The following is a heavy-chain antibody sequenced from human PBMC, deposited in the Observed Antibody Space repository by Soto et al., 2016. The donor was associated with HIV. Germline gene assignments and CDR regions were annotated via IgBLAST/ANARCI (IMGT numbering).Heavy chain of an antibody. V-gene: IGHV1-18*01. CDR1: GYTFNSYA. CDR2: IDTYNRNT. CDR3: ARGADEMATEL. J-gene: IGHJ4*02. Sequence: QVQLVQSGAEVKKPGASLRISCKASGYTFNSYAISWVRQAPGQGLEWMGTIDTYNRNTNYPQKLQGRVTMTTDTSTSTAYMELRSLRSDDTAVYYCARGADEMATELWGQGTLVTVSS. D-gene: IGHD5-12*01.